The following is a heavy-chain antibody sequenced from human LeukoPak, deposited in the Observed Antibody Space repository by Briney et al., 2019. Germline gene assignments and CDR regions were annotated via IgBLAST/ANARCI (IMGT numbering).Heavy chain of an antibody. J-gene: IGHJ5*02. CDR3: AKQDVVRGVRPFYWFDP. CDR1: GYTLTSYD. V-gene: IGHV1-8*01. D-gene: IGHD3-10*01. CDR2: VSPNSGDT. Sequence: ASVKVSCKASGYTLTSYDINWVRQATGQGLEWMGWVSPNSGDTGYAQKFQDRVTMTRDTSTSTAYMELSSLTSDDTAVYYCAKQDVVRGVRPFYWFDPWGQGTLVIVSS.